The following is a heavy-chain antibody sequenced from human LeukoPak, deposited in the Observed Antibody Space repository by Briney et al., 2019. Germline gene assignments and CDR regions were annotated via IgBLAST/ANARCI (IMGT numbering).Heavy chain of an antibody. V-gene: IGHV4-59*01. D-gene: IGHD6-6*01. J-gene: IGHJ6*03. Sequence: PSETLSLTCTVSDGSIYSYYWTWIRQPPGKGLEWIGYVYDSGSTNYNPSLKSRVTISVDTSKNQFSLRLSSVTAADTAVYYCARDWGVSARPGYMDVWGKGTTVTVSS. CDR1: DGSIYSYY. CDR2: VYDSGST. CDR3: ARDWGVSARPGYMDV.